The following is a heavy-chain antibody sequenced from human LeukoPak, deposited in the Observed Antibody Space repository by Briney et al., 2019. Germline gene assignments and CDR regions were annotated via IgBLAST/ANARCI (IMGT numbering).Heavy chain of an antibody. CDR3: ATTTVTTQYNWFDP. D-gene: IGHD4-17*01. CDR1: GFTFSSYA. J-gene: IGHJ5*02. Sequence: GGSLRLSCAVSGFTFSSYAMSWVRQAPGKGLEWVSAISGSGGSTYYADSVKGRFTISRDNSKNTLYLQMNSLRAEDTAVYYCATTTVTTQYNWFDPWGQGTLVTVSS. CDR2: ISGSGGST. V-gene: IGHV3-23*01.